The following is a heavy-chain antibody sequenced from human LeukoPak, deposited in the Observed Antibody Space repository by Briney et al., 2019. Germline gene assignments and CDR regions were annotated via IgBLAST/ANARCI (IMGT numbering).Heavy chain of an antibody. CDR1: GCTFSSYA. CDR3: AKQVVAGYYFDY. V-gene: IGHV3-23*01. CDR2: ISGSGGST. Sequence: GGSLRLSCAASGCTFSSYAMSWVRQAPGKGLDWVSAISGSGGSTYYADSVKGRFTISRDNSKNTLYLQMNSLRAEDTAVYYCAKQVVAGYYFDYWGQGTLVTVSS. J-gene: IGHJ4*02. D-gene: IGHD2-15*01.